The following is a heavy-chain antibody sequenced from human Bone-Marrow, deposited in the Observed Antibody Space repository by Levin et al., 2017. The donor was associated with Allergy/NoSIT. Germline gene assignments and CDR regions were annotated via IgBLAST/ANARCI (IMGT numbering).Heavy chain of an antibody. D-gene: IGHD6-19*01. V-gene: IGHV5-51*01. CDR3: AGHGVAGGWFY. CDR2: IYPGDSDV. Sequence: KTGESLKISCKTSGYSFTTYWIGWVRQMPGKGLEWVGVIYPGDSDVKYTPSFQGQVTISADKAINTVYLQWDRLKASDTAIYYCAGHGVAGGWFYWGQGTLVTVSS. J-gene: IGHJ4*02. CDR1: GYSFTTYW.